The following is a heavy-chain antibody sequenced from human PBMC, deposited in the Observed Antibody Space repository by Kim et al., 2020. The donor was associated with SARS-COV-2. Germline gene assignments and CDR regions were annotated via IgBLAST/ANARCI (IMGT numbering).Heavy chain of an antibody. Sequence: YAQKFQGRVTMTEYTSTDTAYRELSSLRSEDTAVYYCATIQDSSGYYFDYWGQGTLVTVSS. CDR3: ATIQDSSGYYFDY. V-gene: IGHV1-24*01. D-gene: IGHD3-22*01. J-gene: IGHJ4*02.